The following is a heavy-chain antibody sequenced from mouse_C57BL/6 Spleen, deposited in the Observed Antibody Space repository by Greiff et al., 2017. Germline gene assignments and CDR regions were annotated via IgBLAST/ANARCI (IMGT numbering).Heavy chain of an antibody. J-gene: IGHJ2*01. CDR1: GYAFSSSW. CDR3: ARWGYYGSIDY. Sequence: VQLQQSGPELVKPGASVKISCKASGYAFSSSWMNWVKQRPGKGLEWIGRIYPGDGDTNYNGKFKGKATLTADKSSSTAYMQLSSLTSEDSAVYFCARWGYYGSIDYWGKGTTLTVSS. D-gene: IGHD1-1*01. CDR2: IYPGDGDT. V-gene: IGHV1-82*01.